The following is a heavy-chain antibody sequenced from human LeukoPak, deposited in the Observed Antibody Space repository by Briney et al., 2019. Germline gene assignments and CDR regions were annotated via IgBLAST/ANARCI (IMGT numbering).Heavy chain of an antibody. Sequence: SETLSLTCAVYGGSFSGYYWSWIRQPPGKGLEWIGEINHSGSTNYNPSLKSRVTISVDTSKNQFSLKLSSVTAADTAVYYCARGSTRYYYYYMDVWGKGTTVTVSS. D-gene: IGHD5/OR15-5a*01. CDR2: INHSGST. V-gene: IGHV4-34*01. CDR1: GGSFSGYY. CDR3: ARGSTRYYYYYMDV. J-gene: IGHJ6*03.